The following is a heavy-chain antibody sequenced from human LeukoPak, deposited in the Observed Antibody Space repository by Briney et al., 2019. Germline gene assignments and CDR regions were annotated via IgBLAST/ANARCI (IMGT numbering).Heavy chain of an antibody. CDR3: ARDPHRVAAAGRGTSNWFDP. D-gene: IGHD6-13*01. J-gene: IGHJ5*02. CDR2: MNPNSGKT. Sequence: ASVKVSCKASGYTFTNSDINWVRQAPGQGLEWMGWMNPNSGKTGYARKFQGRVTFTRNSSISTAYMDLSSLRSEDTAVYYCARDPHRVAAAGRGTSNWFDPWGQGTLVTVSS. V-gene: IGHV1-8*03. CDR1: GYTFTNSD.